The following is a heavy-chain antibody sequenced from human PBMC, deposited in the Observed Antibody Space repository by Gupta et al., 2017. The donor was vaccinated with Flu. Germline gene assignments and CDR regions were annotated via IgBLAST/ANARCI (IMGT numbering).Heavy chain of an antibody. CDR1: GFTFSNAW. D-gene: IGHD1-26*01. V-gene: IGHV3-15*01. Sequence: EVQLMESGGGLVTPGGSLSLPCAASGFTFSNAWMSWVRQAPGKGLGWVGGIKSKTDGGTTDYAAPVKGRFTISRDDSKNTLYLQKNSLKTEDTAVYFCTTVGSYYYWTDDYLGQGTLVTVSS. J-gene: IGHJ4*02. CDR2: IKSKTDGGTT. CDR3: TTVGSYYYWTDDY.